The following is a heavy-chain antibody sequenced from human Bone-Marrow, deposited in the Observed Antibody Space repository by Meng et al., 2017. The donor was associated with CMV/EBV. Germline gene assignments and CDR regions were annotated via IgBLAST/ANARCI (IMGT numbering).Heavy chain of an antibody. J-gene: IGHJ4*02. Sequence: GQPVGFGGGVVHAGSSLGLYCAASGFTFSSYAMHWVRQAPGKGLEWVAVISYDGSNKYYADSVKGRFTISRDNSKNTLYLQMSSLRAEDTAVYYCARVSSSWDWFYFDYWGQGTLVTVSS. D-gene: IGHD6-13*01. CDR2: ISYDGSNK. CDR3: ARVSSSWDWFYFDY. CDR1: GFTFSSYA. V-gene: IGHV3-30-3*01.